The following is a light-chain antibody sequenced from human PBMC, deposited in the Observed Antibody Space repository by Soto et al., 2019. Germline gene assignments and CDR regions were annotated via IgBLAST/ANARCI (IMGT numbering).Light chain of an antibody. V-gene: IGKV3-11*01. CDR1: QSVSNSY. J-gene: IGKJ4*01. CDR3: QQRSNWPLT. Sequence: EIVLTQSPGTLSLSPGESATLSCRASQSVSNSYLAWYQQKPGQAPRLLIYDASNRATGIPARFSGSGSGTDFTLTISSLEPEDFAVYYCQQRSNWPLTFGGGTKVDIK. CDR2: DAS.